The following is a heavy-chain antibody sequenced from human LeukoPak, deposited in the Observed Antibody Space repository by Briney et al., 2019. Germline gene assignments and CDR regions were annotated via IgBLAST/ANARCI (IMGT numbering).Heavy chain of an antibody. V-gene: IGHV1-2*02. D-gene: IGHD4-11*01. J-gene: IGHJ5*02. CDR1: GYTFTGYY. CDR3: VRDRRLTTVTTSWFDP. CDR2: INPNSGGT. Sequence: ASVKVSCKASGYTFTGYYMHWVRQAPGQGLEWMGWINPNSGGTNYAQKFQGRVTMTRDTSISTAYMELSRLRSDDTAVYYCVRDRRLTTVTTSWFDPWGQGNLATVSS.